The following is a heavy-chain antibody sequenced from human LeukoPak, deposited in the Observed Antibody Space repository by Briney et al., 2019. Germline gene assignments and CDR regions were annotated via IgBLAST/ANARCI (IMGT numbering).Heavy chain of an antibody. CDR1: GGSISSSSYY. Sequence: SETLSLTCTVSGGSISSSSYYWGWIRQPPGKGLEWIGSIYYSGSTYYNPSLKSRVTISVDTSKNQFSLKLSSVTAADTAVYYCASQTRLRFLEWLPNWFDPWGQGTLVTVSS. J-gene: IGHJ5*02. CDR3: ASQTRLRFLEWLPNWFDP. D-gene: IGHD3-3*01. V-gene: IGHV4-39*01. CDR2: IYYSGST.